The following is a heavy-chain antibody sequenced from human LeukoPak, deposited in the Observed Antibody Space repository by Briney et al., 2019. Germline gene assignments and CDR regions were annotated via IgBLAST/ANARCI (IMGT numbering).Heavy chain of an antibody. V-gene: IGHV3-23*01. Sequence: PGGSLRLSCAASGFTFSSYAMSWVRQAPGKGLEWVPAISGSGGSTYYADSVKGRFTISRDNSKNTLYLKMNSLRAEDTAVYYCAKEGQRSSGSYYVYWGQGTLVTVSS. CDR1: GFTFSSYA. CDR2: ISGSGGST. J-gene: IGHJ4*02. D-gene: IGHD3-10*01. CDR3: AKEGQRSSGSYYVY.